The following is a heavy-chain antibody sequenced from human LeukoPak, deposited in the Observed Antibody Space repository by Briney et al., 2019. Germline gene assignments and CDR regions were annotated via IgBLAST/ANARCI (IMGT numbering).Heavy chain of an antibody. CDR1: GGSISSGSYY. Sequence: ASQTLSLTCTVSGGSISSGSYYWSWIRQPAGKGLEWIGRIYTSGSTNYNPSLKSRVTISVDTSKIQFSLKLSSVTAADTAVYYCAREERPKLSFDPWGQGTLVTVSS. V-gene: IGHV4-61*02. CDR2: IYTSGST. D-gene: IGHD1-1*01. CDR3: AREERPKLSFDP. J-gene: IGHJ5*02.